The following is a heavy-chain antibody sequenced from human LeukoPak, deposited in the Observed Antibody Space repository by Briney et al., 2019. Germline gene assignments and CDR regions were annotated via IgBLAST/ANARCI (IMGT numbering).Heavy chain of an antibody. J-gene: IGHJ3*02. CDR1: GFTFSRYW. CDR3: VRGGDNHGFDI. D-gene: IGHD2-21*02. CDR2: INSDGSST. V-gene: IGHV3-74*01. Sequence: GGSLRLSCADSGFTFSRYWMHWVRQAPGKGLVWVSRINSDGSSTIYADSVKGRFTISRDNAKNTLYLQMNSLRAEDTAVYYCVRGGDNHGFDIWGQGTMVTVSS.